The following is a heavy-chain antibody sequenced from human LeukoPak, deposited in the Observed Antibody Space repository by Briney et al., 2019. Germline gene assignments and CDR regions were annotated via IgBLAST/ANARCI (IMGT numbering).Heavy chain of an antibody. J-gene: IGHJ4*02. CDR3: GRAPDGYNPIDS. CDR2: ISSSSSYI. Sequence: GGSLRPSCAASGFTFSSYSMNWVRQAPGKGLEWVSSISSSSSYIFYADSVKGRFTISRDNAKNSLYLQMNSLRAEDTAVYYCGRAPDGYNPIDSWGQGTLVTVSS. CDR1: GFTFSSYS. D-gene: IGHD5-24*01. V-gene: IGHV3-21*01.